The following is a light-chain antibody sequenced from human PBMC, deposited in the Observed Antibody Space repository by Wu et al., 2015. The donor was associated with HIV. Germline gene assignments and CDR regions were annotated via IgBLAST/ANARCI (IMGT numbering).Light chain of an antibody. J-gene: IGKJ1*01. CDR3: QQYNSWPPAWT. CDR2: GAS. CDR1: QSISNN. Sequence: EIVMTQSPATLSLSPGERATLSCRASQSISNNLAWYQQKPGQAPRLLIYGASTRATGIPARFSGSGSGTEFTLTISSMESEDFAVYHCQQYNSWPPAWTFGQGPRWKSN. V-gene: IGKV3-15*01.